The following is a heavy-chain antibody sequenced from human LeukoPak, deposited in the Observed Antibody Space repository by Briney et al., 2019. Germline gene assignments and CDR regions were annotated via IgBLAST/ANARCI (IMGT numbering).Heavy chain of an antibody. D-gene: IGHD4-17*01. V-gene: IGHV3-23*01. CDR2: ISGSGGST. CDR3: AKRYGDPFGFDY. CDR1: GFTFSSYA. J-gene: IGHJ4*02. Sequence: GGSLRLSCAASGFTFSSYAMSWVRQAPGKGLEWVSAISGSGGSTYYADSVKGRFTISRDNSKNTLYLQMNSLIAEDTAVYYCAKRYGDPFGFDYWGQGTLVTVSS.